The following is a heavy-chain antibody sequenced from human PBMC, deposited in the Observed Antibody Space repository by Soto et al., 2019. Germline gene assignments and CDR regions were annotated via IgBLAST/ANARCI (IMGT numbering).Heavy chain of an antibody. CDR2: INAGNGNT. CDR3: ARDLRSGWSGGSFDY. J-gene: IGHJ4*02. V-gene: IGHV1-3*01. D-gene: IGHD6-19*01. Sequence: ASVKVSCKASGYTFTSYAMHWVRQAPGLRLEWMGWINAGNGNTKYSQKFQGRVTITRDTSASTAYMELSSLRSEDTAVYYCARDLRSGWSGGSFDYWGQGTLVTVSS. CDR1: GYTFTSYA.